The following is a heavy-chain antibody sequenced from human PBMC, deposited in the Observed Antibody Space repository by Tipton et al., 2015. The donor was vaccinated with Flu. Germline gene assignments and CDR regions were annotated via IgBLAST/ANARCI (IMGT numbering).Heavy chain of an antibody. CDR1: GYRFTDYS. CDR2: IHPHNGAT. Sequence: QLVQSGGEVKKPGASVKVSCKASGYRFTDYSIHWVRQAPGQGLEWMGWIHPHNGATNSAQKFQGRVTVTRDTAIATAYMELSGLRSDDTAVYYCARQIYTSGELDYDYYYMDVWGKGTTVTVSS. D-gene: IGHD6-25*01. J-gene: IGHJ6*03. V-gene: IGHV1-2*02. CDR3: ARQIYTSGELDYDYYYMDV.